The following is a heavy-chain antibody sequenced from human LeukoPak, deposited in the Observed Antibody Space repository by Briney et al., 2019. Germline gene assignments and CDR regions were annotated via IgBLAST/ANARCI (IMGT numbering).Heavy chain of an antibody. CDR2: IYHSGST. J-gene: IGHJ4*02. Sequence: PSETLSLTCAVSGYSISSGYYWGWIRQPPGKGLEWIGSIYHSGSTYYNPSLKSRVTISVDTSKNQFSLKLSSVTAADTAVYYCARRGATIDYGGKETLVTVPS. CDR3: ARRGATIDY. D-gene: IGHD1-26*01. V-gene: IGHV4-38-2*01. CDR1: GYSISSGYY.